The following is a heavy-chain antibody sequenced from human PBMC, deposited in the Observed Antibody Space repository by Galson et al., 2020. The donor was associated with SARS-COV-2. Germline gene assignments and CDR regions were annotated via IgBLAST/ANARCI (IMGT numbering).Heavy chain of an antibody. CDR3: ARVLPNFDCFDY. CDR1: GSTFTGYG. Sequence: ASVKVSCKASGSTFTGYGITWVRQAPGQGLEWVGWISTYSGNTKYTQKLQGRVTLTTDTSTTTTYMELRSLRSDDTAIYFCARVLPNFDCFDYWGQGSLVTVSS. J-gene: IGHJ4*02. V-gene: IGHV1-18*01. CDR2: ISTYSGNT. D-gene: IGHD3-9*01.